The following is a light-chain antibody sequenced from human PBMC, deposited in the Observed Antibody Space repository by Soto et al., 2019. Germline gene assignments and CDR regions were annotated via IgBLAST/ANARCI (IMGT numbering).Light chain of an antibody. V-gene: IGKV3-11*01. J-gene: IGKJ5*01. CDR3: QQRSNWPPT. CDR1: QSVDNY. CDR2: ESS. Sequence: EVFLTQYPAILSLSQWERATLSWRASQSVDNYLDWYQQKPGQAPRLLIYESSNRATGIPARFSGSGSGTDFILTISSLEPEDFAVYYCQQRSNWPPTFGQGTLLEIK.